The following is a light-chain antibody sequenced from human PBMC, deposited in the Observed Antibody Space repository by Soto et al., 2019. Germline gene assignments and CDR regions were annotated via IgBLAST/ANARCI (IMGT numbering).Light chain of an antibody. Sequence: QSALTQPASVSGSPGQSITISCTGTSSDVGGYNYVSWYQQHPGKAPKLMIYEVSYRPLGVSNRFSGSKSGNTASLTISGLQAEDEADYYCSSYTTSSTNVFGTGTKLTVL. CDR2: EVS. CDR3: SSYTTSSTNV. V-gene: IGLV2-14*01. CDR1: SSDVGGYNY. J-gene: IGLJ1*01.